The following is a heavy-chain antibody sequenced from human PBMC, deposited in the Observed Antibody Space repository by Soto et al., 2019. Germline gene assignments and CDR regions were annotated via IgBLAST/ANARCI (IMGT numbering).Heavy chain of an antibody. V-gene: IGHV3-74*01. Sequence: GGSLRLSCAASGFTFSNFWMHWVRQAPGRGLIWVAHIHSDGSNTSYADFVKGRFTISRDNAKNTLYLQVNSLRAEDTAMYYCIRDFGEVGSTAAFDIWGQGTMVTVSS. CDR2: IHSDGSNT. J-gene: IGHJ3*02. CDR3: IRDFGEVGSTAAFDI. D-gene: IGHD1-26*01. CDR1: GFTFSNFW.